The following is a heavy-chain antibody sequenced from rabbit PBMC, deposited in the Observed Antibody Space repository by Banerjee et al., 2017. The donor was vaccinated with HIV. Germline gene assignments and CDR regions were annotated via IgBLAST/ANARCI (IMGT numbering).Heavy chain of an antibody. CDR3: ARDLAGAIGWNFVL. CDR2: IDVSSGST. Sequence: LEESGGGLVKPGGTLTLTCKASGIDFSSSYWICWVRQAPGKGLEWIACIDVSSGSTHYASWAKGRFTISKTSSTTVTLQMTSLTAADTATYFCARDLAGAIGWNFVLWGQGTLVTVS. D-gene: IGHD4-1*01. CDR1: GIDFSSSYW. V-gene: IGHV1S45*01. J-gene: IGHJ3*01.